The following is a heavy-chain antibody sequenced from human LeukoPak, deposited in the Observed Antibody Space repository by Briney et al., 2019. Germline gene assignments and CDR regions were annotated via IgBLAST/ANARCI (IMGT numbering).Heavy chain of an antibody. J-gene: IGHJ4*02. CDR1: GFSFDGYA. CDR2: ISWNSGSI. Sequence: GRSLRLSCAASGFSFDGYAMHWVRQAPGKGLEWVSGISWNSGSIGYADSVKGRFTISRDNAKNSLYLQMNSLRAEDTALYYCAKDKRYGSSGLPGFFDYWGQGTLVSVSS. D-gene: IGHD3-22*01. V-gene: IGHV3-9*01. CDR3: AKDKRYGSSGLPGFFDY.